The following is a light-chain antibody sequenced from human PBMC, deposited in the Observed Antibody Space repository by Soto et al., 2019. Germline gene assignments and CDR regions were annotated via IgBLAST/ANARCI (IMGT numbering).Light chain of an antibody. CDR3: QQYGSSSYT. J-gene: IGKJ2*01. CDR2: SAS. Sequence: EIVLTQSPGTLSLSPGERATLSCRASQSVSISSLAWYQQKPGQAPRLLIYSASSRATGIQDRFSGSGSGKAFTLTISRLEPEDVAVYYCQQYGSSSYTFGRGPTWRSN. V-gene: IGKV3-20*01. CDR1: QSVSISS.